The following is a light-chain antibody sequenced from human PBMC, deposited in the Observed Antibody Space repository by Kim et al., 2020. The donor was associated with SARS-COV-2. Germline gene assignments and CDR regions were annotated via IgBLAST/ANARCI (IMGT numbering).Light chain of an antibody. CDR3: QRYGSSPPYT. CDR2: GAS. V-gene: IGKV3-20*01. Sequence: EIVLTQSPGTLSLSPGESATLSCRASQSVGSKYLAWYQQKPGQAPRLLIYGASNRATGIPDRFSGSGSGTDFTLTISRLEPEDFAVYYCQRYGSSPPYTFGQGTKLEI. J-gene: IGKJ2*01. CDR1: QSVGSKY.